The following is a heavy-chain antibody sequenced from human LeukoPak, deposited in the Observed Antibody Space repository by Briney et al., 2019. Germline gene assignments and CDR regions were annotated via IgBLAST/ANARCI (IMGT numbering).Heavy chain of an antibody. V-gene: IGHV1-2*02. CDR3: ARQSEYSSLGGDAFDI. D-gene: IGHD6-6*01. CDR2: INPNSGGT. Sequence: GASVKVSCKASGYTFTGYYIHWVRQAPGQGLEWMGWINPNSGGTNYAQQFQGRVAMTRDTSISTAYMELSRLRSDDTAVYYCARQSEYSSLGGDAFDIWGQGTMVTVSS. CDR1: GYTFTGYY. J-gene: IGHJ3*02.